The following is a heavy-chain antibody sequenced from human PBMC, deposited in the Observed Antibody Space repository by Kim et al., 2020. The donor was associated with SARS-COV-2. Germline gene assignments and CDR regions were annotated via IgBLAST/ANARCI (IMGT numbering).Heavy chain of an antibody. V-gene: IGHV4-4*07. J-gene: IGHJ6*02. CDR1: GGSISSYY. CDR3: AREMWRRAAAIYYYYYGMDV. CDR2: IYTSGST. D-gene: IGHD6-13*01. Sequence: SETLSLTCTVSGGSISSYYWSWIRQPAGKGLEWIGRIYTSGSTNYNPSLKSRVTMSVATSKNQFSLKLSSVTAADTAVYYCAREMWRRAAAIYYYYYGMDVWGQGTTVTVSS.